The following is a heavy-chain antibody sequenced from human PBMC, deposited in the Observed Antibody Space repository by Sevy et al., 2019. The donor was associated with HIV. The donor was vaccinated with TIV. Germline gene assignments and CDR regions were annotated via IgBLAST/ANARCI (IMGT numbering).Heavy chain of an antibody. CDR2: ISSSSTI. CDR1: GFTFSSYS. Sequence: GGSLRLSCAASGFTFSSYSMNWVRQAPGKGLEWVSYISSSSTIYYADSVKGRFTISRDNAKNSLYLQMNSLRDEDTAVYYCARDRAGGYFDYWGQGTLVTVSS. J-gene: IGHJ4*02. D-gene: IGHD2-8*02. V-gene: IGHV3-48*02. CDR3: ARDRAGGYFDY.